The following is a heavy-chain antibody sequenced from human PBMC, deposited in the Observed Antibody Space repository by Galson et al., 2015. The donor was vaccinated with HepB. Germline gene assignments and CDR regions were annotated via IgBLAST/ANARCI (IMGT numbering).Heavy chain of an antibody. CDR2: ISRSSTTI. Sequence: SLRLSCAASGFSFSNQTMNWVRQAPGKGLEWVSFISRSSTTINYADSVKGRFTISRDNAKNSLYLQMNSLRAEDKAVYYCARLIEYYYYMDVWGKGTTVTVSS. CDR1: GFSFSNQT. V-gene: IGHV3-48*01. J-gene: IGHJ6*03. D-gene: IGHD2-21*01. CDR3: ARLIEYYYYMDV.